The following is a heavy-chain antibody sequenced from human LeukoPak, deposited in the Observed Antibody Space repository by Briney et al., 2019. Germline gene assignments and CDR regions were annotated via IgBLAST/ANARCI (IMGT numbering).Heavy chain of an antibody. J-gene: IGHJ4*02. CDR2: INGIGGGT. V-gene: IGHV3-23*01. CDR3: ANYFSLDTTMPPGGN. Sequence: PGGSLRLSCAASGFTFSSYAMSWVRQAPGKGLEWVSGINGIGGGTYYADSVKGRFTISRDNSKNTLYLQMNSLRADDTAVYYCANYFSLDTTMPPGGNWGQGTLVTVSS. D-gene: IGHD5-18*01. CDR1: GFTFSSYA.